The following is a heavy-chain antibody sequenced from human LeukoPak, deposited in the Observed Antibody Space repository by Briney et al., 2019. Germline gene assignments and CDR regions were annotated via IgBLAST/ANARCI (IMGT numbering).Heavy chain of an antibody. CDR3: ARDRGGLDP. J-gene: IGHJ5*02. V-gene: IGHV1-69*13. Sequence: AASVKVSCKTSGGTFGSYVFSWVRQAPGQGLDWMGGILPIFGTADYAQKFQGRVTITADESTNTAYMELKSLTSEDTAVYYCARDRGGLDPWGQGTLVTVSS. CDR1: GGTFGSYV. CDR2: ILPIFGTA. D-gene: IGHD4-23*01.